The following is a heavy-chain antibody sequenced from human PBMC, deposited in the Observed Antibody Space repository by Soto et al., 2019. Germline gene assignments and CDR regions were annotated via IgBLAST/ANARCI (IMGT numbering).Heavy chain of an antibody. CDR2: ISWNRGSI. D-gene: IGHD2-15*01. J-gene: IGHJ4*02. V-gene: IGHV3-9*01. CDR3: AKDRGYCSGGSCYWDPYYFDY. Sequence: EVQLVESGGGLVQPGRSLRLSCAASGFTFDDYAMHWVRQAPGKGLEWVSGISWNRGSIGYADSVKGRFTISRDNAKNSLYLQMNSLRAEDTALYYCAKDRGYCSGGSCYWDPYYFDYWGQGTLVTVSS. CDR1: GFTFDDYA.